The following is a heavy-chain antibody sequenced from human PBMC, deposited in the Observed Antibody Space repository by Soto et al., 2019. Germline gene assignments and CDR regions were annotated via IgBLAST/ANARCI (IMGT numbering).Heavy chain of an antibody. CDR3: ARVDHRGYFSVLTDF. V-gene: IGHV3-21*04. D-gene: IGHD3-10*02. CDR1: GFTFRSYS. Sequence: GESLTISCSASGFTFRSYSMNWVRQAPGKGLEWVSSVSSSSSYIYYADSLKGRFTISRDNAKNSLYLQMNSLRVEDTAVYYCARVDHRGYFSVLTDFWGQGLLVTVSS. J-gene: IGHJ4*02. CDR2: VSSSSSYI.